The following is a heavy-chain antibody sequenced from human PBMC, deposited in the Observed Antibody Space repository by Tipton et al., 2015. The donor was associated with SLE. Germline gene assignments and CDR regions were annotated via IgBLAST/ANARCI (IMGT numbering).Heavy chain of an antibody. CDR1: GFTFSNYW. CDR3: AREGGGPPASFDY. CDR2: IKEDGSEK. Sequence: SLRLSCAASGFTFSNYWMSWVRQAPGKGLEWVANIKEDGSEKYYVDSVKGRFTISRDNAKNSLYLQMSSLRADDTAVYYCAREGGGPPASFDYWGQGTLVTVSS. D-gene: IGHD2-2*01. J-gene: IGHJ4*02. V-gene: IGHV3-7*01.